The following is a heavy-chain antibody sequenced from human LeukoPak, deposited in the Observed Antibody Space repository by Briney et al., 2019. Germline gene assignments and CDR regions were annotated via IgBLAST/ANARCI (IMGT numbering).Heavy chain of an antibody. D-gene: IGHD6-19*01. CDR1: GYTFTDYY. J-gene: IGHJ3*02. CDR3: ATEPGIAVAGDDAFDI. CDR2: VDPEDGET. Sequence: ASVKVSCKVSGYTFTDYYMHWVQQAPGKGLGWMGLVDPEDGETIYAEKFQGRVTITADTSTDTAYMELSSLRSEDTAVYYCATEPGIAVAGDDAFDIWGQGTMVTVSS. V-gene: IGHV1-69-2*01.